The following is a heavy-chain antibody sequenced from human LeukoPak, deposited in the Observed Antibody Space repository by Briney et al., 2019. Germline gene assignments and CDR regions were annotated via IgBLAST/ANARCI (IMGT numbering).Heavy chain of an antibody. Sequence: HSGGSLRLSCAASGFTFSSYAMHWVRQAPGKGLEWVAVISYDGSNKYYADSVKGRFTISRDNSKNTLYLQMNSLRAEDTAVYYCANGIMGGSYFFYYYMDVWGKGTTVTVSS. V-gene: IGHV3-30*04. CDR3: ANGIMGGSYFFYYYMDV. J-gene: IGHJ6*03. D-gene: IGHD1-26*01. CDR1: GFTFSSYA. CDR2: ISYDGSNK.